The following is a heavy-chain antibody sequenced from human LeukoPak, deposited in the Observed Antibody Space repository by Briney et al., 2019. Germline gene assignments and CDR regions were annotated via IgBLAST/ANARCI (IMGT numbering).Heavy chain of an antibody. J-gene: IGHJ4*02. Sequence: GGSLRLSCAASGFTFSSYWMHWVRQAPGKGLVWVSRINSDGSSTRYADSVKGRFTISRDNAKNTLYLQMNSLRAEDAAVYYCARGDSSYDILTGYYIYIGYWGQGTLVTVSP. V-gene: IGHV3-74*01. CDR2: INSDGSST. D-gene: IGHD3-9*01. CDR1: GFTFSSYW. CDR3: ARGDSSYDILTGYYIYIGY.